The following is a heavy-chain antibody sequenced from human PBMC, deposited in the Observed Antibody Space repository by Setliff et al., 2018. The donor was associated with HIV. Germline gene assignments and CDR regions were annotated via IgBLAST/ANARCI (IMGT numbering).Heavy chain of an antibody. V-gene: IGHV1-2*06. CDR2: INPKSGVT. CDR1: GYTVTDYY. CDR3: ARGKTWLRFLDY. D-gene: IGHD5-12*01. J-gene: IGHJ4*02. Sequence: GASVKVSCKASGYTVTDYYIHWVRQAPGHGLEWVGRINPKSGVTSYAQNFRARVTMTRDTSSTTAYMELSTLRSDDTAVYFCARGKTWLRFLDYWGQGTLVTVSS.